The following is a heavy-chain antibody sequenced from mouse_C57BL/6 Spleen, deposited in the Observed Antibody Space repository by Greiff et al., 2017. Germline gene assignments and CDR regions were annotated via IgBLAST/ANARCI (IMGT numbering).Heavy chain of an antibody. CDR2: ISNGGGST. V-gene: IGHV5-12*01. CDR3: ARYYCGSSLYFDG. D-gene: IGHD1-1*01. CDR1: GFTFSDYY. Sequence: EVKLVESGGGLVQPGGSLKLSCAASGFTFSDYYMYWVRQTPEKRLEWVAYISNGGGSTYYPDTVKGRFTISRDNAKNTLYLQRSRLKSEDTAMYYWARYYCGSSLYFDGWGTGTTVTV. J-gene: IGHJ1*03.